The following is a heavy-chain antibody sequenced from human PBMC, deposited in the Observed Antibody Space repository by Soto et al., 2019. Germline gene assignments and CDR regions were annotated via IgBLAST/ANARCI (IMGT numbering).Heavy chain of an antibody. V-gene: IGHV4-4*07. Sequence: PSETLSLTCTVSGPSISGFYWSWIRKSAGKGLEWIGRIYATGTTDYNPSLKSRVMMSVDTSKKQFSLKLRSVTAADTAVYYCVRDGTKTIRDWFDPWGKGISVTVSS. D-gene: IGHD1-1*01. J-gene: IGHJ5*02. CDR1: GPSISGFY. CDR2: IYATGTT. CDR3: VRDGTKTIRDWFDP.